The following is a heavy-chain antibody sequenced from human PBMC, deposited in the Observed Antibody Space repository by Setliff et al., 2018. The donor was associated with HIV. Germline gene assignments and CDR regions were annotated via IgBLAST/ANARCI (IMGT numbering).Heavy chain of an antibody. J-gene: IGHJ3*02. D-gene: IGHD3-10*01. CDR2: INPSGEST. Sequence: ASVKVSCKASGYTLSNYYMHWVRQAPGQGLEWMGIINPSGESTTYAQRFQGRVTMTTDRSTSTVYMELSSLRSDDTAVYYCAGPRGDEAFDIWGQGTMVTVSS. CDR3: AGPRGDEAFDI. CDR1: GYTLSNYY. V-gene: IGHV1-46*01.